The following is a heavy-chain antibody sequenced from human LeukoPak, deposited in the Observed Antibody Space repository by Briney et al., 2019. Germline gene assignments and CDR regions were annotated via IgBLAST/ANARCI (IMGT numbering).Heavy chain of an antibody. D-gene: IGHD5-18*01. J-gene: IGHJ4*02. CDR1: GYTFTSYG. CDR3: ARDSSDTAIDY. CDR2: INAGNGNT. Sequence: ASVKVSCKASGYTFTSYGISWVRQAPGQRLEWMGWINAGNGNTKYSQKFQGRVTITRDTSASTAYMELSSLRSEDTAVYYCARDSSDTAIDYWGQGTLVTVSS. V-gene: IGHV1-3*01.